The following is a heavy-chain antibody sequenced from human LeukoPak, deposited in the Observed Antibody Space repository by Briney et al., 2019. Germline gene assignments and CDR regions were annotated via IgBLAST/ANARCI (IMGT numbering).Heavy chain of an antibody. CDR3: ARGGTPDYYYYMDV. Sequence: GSLRLSCAASGFTFSSYGMNWVRQAPGKGLEWVSSISSSSSYIYYADSVKGRFTISRDNAKNSLYLQMNSLRAEDTAVYYCARGGTPDYYYYMDVWGKGTTVTVSS. J-gene: IGHJ6*03. V-gene: IGHV3-21*01. CDR1: GFTFSSYG. CDR2: ISSSSSYI. D-gene: IGHD2-15*01.